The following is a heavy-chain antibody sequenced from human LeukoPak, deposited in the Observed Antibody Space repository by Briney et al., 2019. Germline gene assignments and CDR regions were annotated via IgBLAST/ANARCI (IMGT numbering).Heavy chain of an antibody. D-gene: IGHD3-22*01. Sequence: RTSETLSLTCAVYGGSFSGHYWSWIRQPLGKGLEWIGEINHSGSTNYNPSLKSRFTISVDTSKNQFSLKLSSVTAADTAVYYCARGSQYYYDSSGYYSHDYWGQGTLVTVSS. CDR2: INHSGST. CDR1: GGSFSGHY. J-gene: IGHJ4*02. V-gene: IGHV4-34*01. CDR3: ARGSQYYYDSSGYYSHDY.